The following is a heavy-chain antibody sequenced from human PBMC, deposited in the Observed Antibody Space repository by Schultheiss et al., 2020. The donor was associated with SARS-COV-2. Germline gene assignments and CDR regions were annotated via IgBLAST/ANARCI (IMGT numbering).Heavy chain of an antibody. CDR2: ISGSGGST. CDR3: AGTRNYDILTGYYE. D-gene: IGHD3-9*01. V-gene: IGHV3-23*01. CDR1: GFTFSSYA. Sequence: GESLKISCAASGFTFSSYAMSWVRQAPGKGLEWVSAISGSGGSTYYADSVKGRFTISRDNSKNTLYLQMNSLRAEDTAVYYCAGTRNYDILTGYYEWGQGTLVTVSS. J-gene: IGHJ4*02.